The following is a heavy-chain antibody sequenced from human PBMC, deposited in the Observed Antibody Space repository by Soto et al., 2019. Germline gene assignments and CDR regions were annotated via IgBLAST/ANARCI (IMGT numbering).Heavy chain of an antibody. J-gene: IGHJ3*02. CDR3: TISCSSTSCYENAYDI. D-gene: IGHD2-2*01. V-gene: IGHV1-3*01. Sequence: ASVKVSCKASGYTFSNYVMHWVRQAPGQRLEWMGWISVGNGNTKYSQKFQGRLTITRDTSATTADMELSSLRSEDTAVYYCTISCSSTSCYENAYDIWGQGTMVTVSS. CDR1: GYTFSNYV. CDR2: ISVGNGNT.